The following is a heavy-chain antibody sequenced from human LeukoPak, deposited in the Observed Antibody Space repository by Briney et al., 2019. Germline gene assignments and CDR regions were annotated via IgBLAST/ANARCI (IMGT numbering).Heavy chain of an antibody. CDR3: GKEGRGMGASTIDY. Sequence: RESLRLSCAASGFTFSNYAMSWVRQAPGKGLEWVSGISGSGGSTYYADSVGRFSISRDNSKNTLYLQMTSLRAEDTAVYYCGKEGRGMGASTIDYWGQGTLDTLPS. CDR2: ISGSGGST. V-gene: IGHV3-23*01. D-gene: IGHD1-26*01. J-gene: IGHJ4*02. CDR1: GFTFSNYA.